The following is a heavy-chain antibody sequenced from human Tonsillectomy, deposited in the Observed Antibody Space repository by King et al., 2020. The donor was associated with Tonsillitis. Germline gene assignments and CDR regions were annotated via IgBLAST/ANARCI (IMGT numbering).Heavy chain of an antibody. CDR2: ISFDGTRK. CDR3: ARERLYSSGWGIDY. J-gene: IGHJ4*02. Sequence: QVQLVESGGGVVQPGRSLRLSCAGSGFTFSDHSIHWVRQAPGEGLEWVALISFDGTRKYYADSVKGRFTISRDNSKNTLYLQLSSLRAEDTAVYYCARERLYSSGWGIDYWGQGTLVTVSS. CDR1: GFTFSDHS. V-gene: IGHV3-33*05. D-gene: IGHD6-19*01.